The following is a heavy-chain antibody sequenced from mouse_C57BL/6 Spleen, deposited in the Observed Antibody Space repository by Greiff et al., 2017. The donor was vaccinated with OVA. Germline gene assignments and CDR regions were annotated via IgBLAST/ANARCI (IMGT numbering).Heavy chain of an antibody. Sequence: EVKLQESGPVLARPGASVKMSCKTSGYTFTSYWMHWVKQRPGQGLEWIGAIYPGNSDTSYNQKFKGKAKLTAVTSASTAYMELSSLTNEDSAVYYCTNMVSHWYFDVWGTGTTVTVSS. D-gene: IGHD2-2*01. V-gene: IGHV1-5*01. CDR1: GYTFTSYW. CDR3: TNMVSHWYFDV. J-gene: IGHJ1*03. CDR2: IYPGNSDT.